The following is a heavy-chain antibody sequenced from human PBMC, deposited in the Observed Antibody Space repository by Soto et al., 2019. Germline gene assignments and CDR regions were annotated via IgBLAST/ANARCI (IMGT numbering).Heavy chain of an antibody. CDR2: ISAYNGNT. CDR3: ARGPRDTIFGVVSY. D-gene: IGHD3-3*01. Sequence: SFKAAGCNCMSNCFSGLGQDPGQGLEWMGWISAYNGNTNYAQKLQGRVTMTTDTSTSTAYMELRSLRSDDTAVYYCARGPRDTIFGVVSYWGQGTLVTSPQ. J-gene: IGHJ4*02. V-gene: IGHV1-18*01. CDR1: GCNCMSNC.